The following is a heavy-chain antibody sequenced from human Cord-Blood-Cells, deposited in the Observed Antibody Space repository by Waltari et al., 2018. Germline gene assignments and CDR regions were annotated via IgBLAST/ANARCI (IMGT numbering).Heavy chain of an antibody. J-gene: IGHJ2*01. CDR3: ARRVITMVQGIWYFDL. CDR2: IYHSGST. D-gene: IGHD3-10*01. Sequence: QVQLQESGPGLVKPSETLSLTCAVSGYSISSGYYWGWIRQPPGKGLEWIGSIYHSGSTYYNPSLKSRVTISVDTSKNQFSLKLSSVTAADTAVYYCARRVITMVQGIWYFDLWGRGTLVTVSS. CDR1: GYSISSGYY. V-gene: IGHV4-38-2*01.